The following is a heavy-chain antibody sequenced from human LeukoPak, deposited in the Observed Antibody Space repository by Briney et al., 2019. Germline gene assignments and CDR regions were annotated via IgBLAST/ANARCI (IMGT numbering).Heavy chain of an antibody. CDR1: GYSISSGYY. V-gene: IGHV4-38-2*02. Sequence: SETLSLTCTVSGYSISSGYYWGWIRQPPGKGLEWIGSIYHSGSTYYNPSLKSRVTISVDTSKNQFSLKLSSVTAADTAVYYCAIDSGSYYVPFDYWGQGTLVTVSS. D-gene: IGHD1-26*01. J-gene: IGHJ4*02. CDR2: IYHSGST. CDR3: AIDSGSYYVPFDY.